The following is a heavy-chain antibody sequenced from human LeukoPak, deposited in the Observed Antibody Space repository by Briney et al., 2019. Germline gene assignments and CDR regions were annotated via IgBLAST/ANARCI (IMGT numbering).Heavy chain of an antibody. D-gene: IGHD2-2*01. V-gene: IGHV4-39*01. CDR2: IYYSGST. J-gene: IGHJ6*03. CDR1: GGSISSSSYY. Sequence: SETLSLTCTVSGGSISSSSYYWGWIRQPPGKGLEWIGSIYYSGSTYYNPSLKSRVTISVDTSKNQCSLKLTSVTAADTAVYYCVSQGDTVVVPAFYYMDVWGKGTTVTVSS. CDR3: VSQGDTVVVPAFYYMDV.